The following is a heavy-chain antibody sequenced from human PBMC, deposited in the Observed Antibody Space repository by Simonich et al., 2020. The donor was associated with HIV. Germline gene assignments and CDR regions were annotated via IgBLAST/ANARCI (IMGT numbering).Heavy chain of an antibody. V-gene: IGHV3-23*01. CDR2: T. CDR3: AKEGSMGAFDI. CDR1: GFNFTDSA. J-gene: IGHJ3*02. Sequence: EVQLLEFGGGLVQPGGSLRHSCVESGFNFTDSAMGVVRQAPGKGLGCVSGTYYANSVKGRFTISRDNSKNTLYLQMNSLRADDTAVYYCAKEGSMGAFDIWGQGTMVTVSS. D-gene: IGHD3-10*01.